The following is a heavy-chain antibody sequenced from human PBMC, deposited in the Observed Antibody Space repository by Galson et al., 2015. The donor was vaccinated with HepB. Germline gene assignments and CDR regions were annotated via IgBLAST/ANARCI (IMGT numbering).Heavy chain of an antibody. CDR1: GFTFSAYT. V-gene: IGHV3-48*01. CDR3: AKSMDQWLVRGGDTFDF. CDR2: ISTNGATI. J-gene: IGHJ3*01. Sequence: SLRLSCAASGFTFSAYTMNWVRRAPGKGLESIAYISTNGATIYYADSVKGRFIISRDNSKNTFYLQMNSLRAEDTALYYCAKSMDQWLVRGGDTFDFWGQGTMVTVSS. D-gene: IGHD6-19*01.